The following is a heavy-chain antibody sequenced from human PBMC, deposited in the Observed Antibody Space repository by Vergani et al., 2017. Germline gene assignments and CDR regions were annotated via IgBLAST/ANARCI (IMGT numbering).Heavy chain of an antibody. D-gene: IGHD3-16*01. CDR1: GFTLSNYD. Sequence: QVQLVESGGGVVQRGGSLRLSCATSGFTLSNYDMQWIRQGPGKGLEFVAFIQFDGSNQYYADSVKGRFTLSRDFSKNTLYLQMNRLRNDDTATYYCAKHFRGWGIDYWGQGTQVIVSS. J-gene: IGHJ4*02. V-gene: IGHV3-30*02. CDR2: IQFDGSNQ. CDR3: AKHFRGWGIDY.